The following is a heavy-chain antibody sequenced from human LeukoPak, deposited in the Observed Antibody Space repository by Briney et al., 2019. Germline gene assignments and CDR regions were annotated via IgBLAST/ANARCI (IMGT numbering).Heavy chain of an antibody. J-gene: IGHJ4*02. CDR3: ARVNDYVWGSYRYSFDY. CDR1: GYSISSGYY. D-gene: IGHD3-16*02. Sequence: PSETLSLTCTVSGYSISSGYYWGWVRQPPGKGLEWIGEINHSGSTNYNPSLKSRVTISVDTSKNQFSLKLSSVTAADTAVYYCARVNDYVWGSYRYSFDYWGQGTLVTVSS. V-gene: IGHV4-38-2*02. CDR2: INHSGST.